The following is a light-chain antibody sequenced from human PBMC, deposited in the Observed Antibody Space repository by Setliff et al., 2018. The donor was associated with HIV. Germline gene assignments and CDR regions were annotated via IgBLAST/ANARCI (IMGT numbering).Light chain of an antibody. CDR1: SSDVGGYNY. V-gene: IGLV2-14*01. CDR3: SSYTSSSTYV. J-gene: IGLJ1*01. Sequence: QSALTQPASVSGSPGQSTTISCTGTSSDVGGYNYVSWYQQHPGKAPKLMISDVSKRPSGVSSRFSGSKSGNTASLTISGLQTEDEADYYCSSYTSSSTYVFGTGTKVTVL. CDR2: DVS.